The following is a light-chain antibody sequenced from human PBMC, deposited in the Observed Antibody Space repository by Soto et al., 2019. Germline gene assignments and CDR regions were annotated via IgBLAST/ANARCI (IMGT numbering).Light chain of an antibody. CDR1: RSVTNN. CDR2: GAS. V-gene: IGKV3-15*01. Sequence: DILMTQYPATLSVAHGERATLSCRASRSVTNNLAWYQQKPGLAPRLLIYGASTRATGIPGRFSGSGSGTEFTLTISSLQSDDSAVYFCQQYKNWPPITFGQGTRLEIK. J-gene: IGKJ5*01. CDR3: QQYKNWPPIT.